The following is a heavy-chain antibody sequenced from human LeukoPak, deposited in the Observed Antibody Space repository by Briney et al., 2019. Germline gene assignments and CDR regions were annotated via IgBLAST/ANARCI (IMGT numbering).Heavy chain of an antibody. CDR2: IKEDGSEK. CDR1: GFTFSTYW. Sequence: GGSLRLSCAASGFTFSTYWMSWVRQAPGKGLEWVANIKEDGSEKYYGDSVKGRFTISRDNAKNSLYLQMDSLRAEDTAVYYCARDSSGYQWGQGTLVTVSS. CDR3: ARDSSGYQ. V-gene: IGHV3-7*01. J-gene: IGHJ4*02. D-gene: IGHD3-22*01.